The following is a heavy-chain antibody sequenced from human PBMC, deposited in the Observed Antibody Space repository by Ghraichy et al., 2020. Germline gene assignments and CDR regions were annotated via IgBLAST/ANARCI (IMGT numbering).Heavy chain of an antibody. CDR2: IYSDGSGA. Sequence: GGSLRLSCAASGFSFSNDWMHWVRQAPGKGLVWVSRIYSDGSGAIYADSVRGRFTISRDNAKSTVYLQMDSLRDDDTAVYYCARDVAYSFHHWSQGTLFTVSS. J-gene: IGHJ1*01. D-gene: IGHD2-15*01. CDR3: ARDVAYSFHH. V-gene: IGHV3-74*01. CDR1: GFSFSNDW.